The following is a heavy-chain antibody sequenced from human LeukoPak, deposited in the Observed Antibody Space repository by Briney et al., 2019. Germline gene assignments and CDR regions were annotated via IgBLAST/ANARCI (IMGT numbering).Heavy chain of an antibody. CDR2: IKSKADGETT. Sequence: GGSLRLSCAASRFTFINAWMNWVRQAPGRGLEWVDSIKSKADGETTDYAAPVKGRFTISRDDSNNMVYLQMSSLKVEDTAVYYCAIVEPHYAPYDFDYWGQGTLVTVSS. V-gene: IGHV3-15*01. D-gene: IGHD4-17*01. CDR1: RFTFINAW. J-gene: IGHJ4*02. CDR3: AIVEPHYAPYDFDY.